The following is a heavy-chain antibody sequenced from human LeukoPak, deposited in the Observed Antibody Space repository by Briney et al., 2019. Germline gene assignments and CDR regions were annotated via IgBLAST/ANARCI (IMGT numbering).Heavy chain of an antibody. CDR3: ARELNVAAEPFDI. V-gene: IGHV3-23*01. Sequence: GGSLRLSCAASGFTFGNYAMSWVRQAPGKGLEWVAAMSGSGGSTYYTDSVKGRFTISRDNAKNTLYLQMNSLRAEDTAVYYCARELNVAAEPFDIWGQGTMVTVSS. D-gene: IGHD6-13*01. CDR2: MSGSGGST. CDR1: GFTFGNYA. J-gene: IGHJ3*02.